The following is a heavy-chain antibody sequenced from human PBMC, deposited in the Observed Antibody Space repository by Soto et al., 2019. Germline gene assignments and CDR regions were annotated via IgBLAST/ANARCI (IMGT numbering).Heavy chain of an antibody. CDR3: ARDMSDFWSGFYPPRFDP. CDR2: INSDGSST. D-gene: IGHD3-3*01. CDR1: GFTFSSYW. V-gene: IGHV3-74*01. Sequence: GGSLRLSCAASGFTFSSYWMHWVRQAPGKGLVWVSRINSDGSSTSYADSVKGRFTISRDNAKNTLYLQMNSLRAEDTAVYYCARDMSDFWSGFYPPRFDPWGQGTLVTVSS. J-gene: IGHJ5*02.